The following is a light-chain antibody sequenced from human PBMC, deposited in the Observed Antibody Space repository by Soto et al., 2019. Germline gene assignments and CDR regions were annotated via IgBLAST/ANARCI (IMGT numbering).Light chain of an antibody. Sequence: QSALTQPASVSGSPGQSITISCTGTSSDIGGYNFVSWYQHHPGKAPKLMIYEVNNRPSGVSSRFSGSKSGNTASLTISGLQTEDEADYYCGSFTTSSTLVVFGGGTQLTVL. J-gene: IGLJ2*01. V-gene: IGLV2-14*01. CDR2: EVN. CDR3: GSFTTSSTLVV. CDR1: SSDIGGYNF.